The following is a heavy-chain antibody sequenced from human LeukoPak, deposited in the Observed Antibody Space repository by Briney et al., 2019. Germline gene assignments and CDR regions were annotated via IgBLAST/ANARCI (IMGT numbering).Heavy chain of an antibody. CDR3: ARGEVVAGLEY. Sequence: ASVKVSCTASGYTFTNYYIHWVRQAPGQGLEWMGWINPNNGGTNYAQKFQGRVTTARDTSISTAYMELTSLTSDDTAVYYCARGEVVAGLEYWGQGTLVTVSS. D-gene: IGHD6-19*01. J-gene: IGHJ4*02. V-gene: IGHV1-2*02. CDR2: INPNNGGT. CDR1: GYTFTNYY.